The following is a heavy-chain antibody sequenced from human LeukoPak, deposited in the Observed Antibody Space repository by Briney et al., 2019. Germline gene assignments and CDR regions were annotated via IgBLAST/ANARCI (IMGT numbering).Heavy chain of an antibody. Sequence: PSETLSLTCAVYGGSFSGYYWSWIRQPPGKGLEWIGEINHSGSTNYNPSLKSRVTISVDTSKNQFSLKLSSVTAADTAVYYCARGRDIVLMMYAIFDYWGQGTLVTVSS. CDR2: INHSGST. D-gene: IGHD2-8*01. J-gene: IGHJ4*02. CDR1: GGSFSGYY. CDR3: ARGRDIVLMMYAIFDY. V-gene: IGHV4-34*01.